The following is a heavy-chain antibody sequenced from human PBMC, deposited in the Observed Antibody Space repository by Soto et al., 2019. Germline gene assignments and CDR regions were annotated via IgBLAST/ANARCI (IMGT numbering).Heavy chain of an antibody. CDR1: GFTFSSYS. CDR2: ISSSSSYI. CDR3: ARAFGTGYSYGSANYYYYGMDV. J-gene: IGHJ6*02. V-gene: IGHV3-21*01. Sequence: GGSLRLSCAASGFTFSSYSMNWVRQAPGKGLEWVSSISSSSSYIYYADSVKGRFTISRDNAKNSLYLQMNSLRAEDTAVYYCARAFGTGYSYGSANYYYYGMDVWGQGNTVPVSS. D-gene: IGHD5-18*01.